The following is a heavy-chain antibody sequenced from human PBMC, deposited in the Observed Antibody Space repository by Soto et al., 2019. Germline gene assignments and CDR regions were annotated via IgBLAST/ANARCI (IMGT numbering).Heavy chain of an antibody. CDR3: ARGTTTVTTFDY. D-gene: IGHD4-17*01. V-gene: IGHV4-59*12. J-gene: IGHJ4*02. CDR2: IYHSGST. Sequence: SETLSLTCTVSGGSISSYYWGWIRQPPGKGLECIGYIYHSGSTYYNPSLKSRVTISVDRSKNQLSLKLSSVTAADTAVYYCARGTTTVTTFDYWGQGTLVTVSS. CDR1: GGSISSYY.